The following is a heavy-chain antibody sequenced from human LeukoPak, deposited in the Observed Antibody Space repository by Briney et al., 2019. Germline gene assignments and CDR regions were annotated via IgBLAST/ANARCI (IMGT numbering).Heavy chain of an antibody. Sequence: SETLSPTCTVSGGSISSYYWSWIRQPPGKGLEWSGYIYYSGSTNYNPSLKSRVTISVDTSKNQFSLKLSSVTAADTAVYYCARASEENYYGSGCPFRTVFDYWGQGTLVTVSS. V-gene: IGHV4-59*01. D-gene: IGHD3-10*01. CDR3: ARASEENYYGSGCPFRTVFDY. J-gene: IGHJ4*02. CDR2: IYYSGST. CDR1: GGSISSYY.